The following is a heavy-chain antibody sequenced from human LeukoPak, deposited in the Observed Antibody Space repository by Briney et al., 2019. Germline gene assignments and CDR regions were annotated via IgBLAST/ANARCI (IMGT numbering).Heavy chain of an antibody. D-gene: IGHD2-2*01. CDR3: ARLKGVPAADY. Sequence: SETLSLTCTVSGGPISRTSYHWGWIRQPPGKGLEWIESIFYSGSPYYNPSLKSRVTISVDTSKNQLSLKLTSVTAADTAMYYCARLKGVPAADYWGQGTLVTVSS. CDR2: IFYSGSP. V-gene: IGHV4-39*01. J-gene: IGHJ4*02. CDR1: GGPISRTSYH.